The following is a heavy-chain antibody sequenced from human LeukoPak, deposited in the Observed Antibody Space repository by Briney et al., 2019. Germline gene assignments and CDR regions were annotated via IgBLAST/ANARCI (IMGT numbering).Heavy chain of an antibody. Sequence: GGSLRLSCAASGFTFSSYWMHWVRQAPGKGLVWVSRINSDGSSTSYADSVKGRFTISRDNAKNTLYLQMNSLRAEDTAVYYCASERWLRFYAFDIWGQGTMVTVSS. D-gene: IGHD5-24*01. J-gene: IGHJ3*02. V-gene: IGHV3-74*01. CDR3: ASERWLRFYAFDI. CDR1: GFTFSSYW. CDR2: INSDGSST.